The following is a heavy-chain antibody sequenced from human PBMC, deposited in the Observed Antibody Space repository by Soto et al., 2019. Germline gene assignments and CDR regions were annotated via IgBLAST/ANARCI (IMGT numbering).Heavy chain of an antibody. D-gene: IGHD3-22*01. CDR2: IIPVFGIA. CDR3: AREWENVIVVPGLFDP. CDR1: GGTFSSSA. Sequence: SVKVSCKASGGTFSSSAISWVRQAPGQGLEWMGGIIPVFGIANYAQKFQGRVSITADESTSTAHMELSSLTSEDTAVYYCAREWENVIVVPGLFDPWGQGTLVTVPS. J-gene: IGHJ5*02. V-gene: IGHV1-69*13.